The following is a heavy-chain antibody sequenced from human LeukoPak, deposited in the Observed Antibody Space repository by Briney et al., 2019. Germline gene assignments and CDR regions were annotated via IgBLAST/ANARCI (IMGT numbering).Heavy chain of an antibody. J-gene: IGHJ4*02. V-gene: IGHV3-49*04. D-gene: IGHD3-10*01. CDR1: GFTFGDYT. CDR2: IRSEAYGGTT. Sequence: GGSLRLSCVASGFTFGDYTINWVRQAPVKGLEWVSFIRSEAYGGTTEYAASVKGRFTVSRDDSKSIAYLRMNSLETEDTAVYYCTRGRYYGSGSYLIDYWGQGTLVTVSS. CDR3: TRGRYYGSGSYLIDY.